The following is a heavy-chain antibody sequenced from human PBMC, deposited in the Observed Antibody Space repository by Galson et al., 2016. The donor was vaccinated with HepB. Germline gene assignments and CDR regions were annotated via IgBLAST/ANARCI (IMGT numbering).Heavy chain of an antibody. D-gene: IGHD3-10*01. Sequence: SLRLSCAVSGFTVSYNYMNWVRQAPGKGLEWVSVIYSDGDTYYADSVKGRFTISRDNSKNTLYLQMNSLRAEDTAVYYCARDVSAGSYYFDYWGQGILVIVSS. CDR1: GFTVSYNY. CDR2: IYSDGDT. V-gene: IGHV3-53*01. J-gene: IGHJ4*02. CDR3: ARDVSAGSYYFDY.